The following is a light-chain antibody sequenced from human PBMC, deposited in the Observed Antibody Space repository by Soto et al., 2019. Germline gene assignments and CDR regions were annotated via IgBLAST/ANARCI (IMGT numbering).Light chain of an antibody. Sequence: EIVLTQSPATLSLSPGERGTLSCRASQSVGSGLSWYQQKPGQAPRLLIYGASTRATGIPARFSGSGSGTEFTLTISSLQSEDYAVYYCQQYNNWPPYTFGQGTKVDI. V-gene: IGKV3-15*01. CDR2: GAS. CDR1: QSVGSG. CDR3: QQYNNWPPYT. J-gene: IGKJ2*01.